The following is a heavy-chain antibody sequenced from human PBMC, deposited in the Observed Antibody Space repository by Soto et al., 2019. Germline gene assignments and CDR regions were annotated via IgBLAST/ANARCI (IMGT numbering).Heavy chain of an antibody. Sequence: PPEPLSLTCTVSGGSIGSYYWSLIRHPPGKALEWIGYIHYRRSTNSNPSLESRVTLSLDKSKNQFSPKMNSVTAADTAVYYCAIDVIAPPNYCDPGGQGTLVTVSS. CDR1: GGSIGSYY. CDR3: AIDVIAPPNYCDP. J-gene: IGHJ5*02. D-gene: IGHD4-4*01. V-gene: IGHV4-59*01. CDR2: IHYRRST.